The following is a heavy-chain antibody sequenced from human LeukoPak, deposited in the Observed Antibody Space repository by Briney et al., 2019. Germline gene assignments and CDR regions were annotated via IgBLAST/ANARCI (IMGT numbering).Heavy chain of an antibody. CDR1: GFTFSSFG. Sequence: GGSLRLSCAASGFTFSSFGMSWVRQAPGKGLEWVSAISSTGGTAYYADSVRGRFTISRDNSKSTLSLQMNSLRAEDTAIYYCATYRQVLLPFESWGQGTLVTASS. CDR3: ATYRQVLLPFES. V-gene: IGHV3-23*01. J-gene: IGHJ4*02. D-gene: IGHD2-8*02. CDR2: ISSTGGTA.